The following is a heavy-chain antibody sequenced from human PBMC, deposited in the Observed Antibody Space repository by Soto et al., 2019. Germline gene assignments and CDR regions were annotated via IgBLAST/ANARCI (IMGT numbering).Heavy chain of an antibody. D-gene: IGHD3-9*01. CDR1: GFTFSIYG. Sequence: GSVRLSCEASGFTFSIYGMHWVRQAPGKGLEWVAVISYDGSNKYYADSVKGRFTISRDNSKNTLYLQMNSLRAEDTAVYYCAKHXEDYDILTGLRSKVTDYWGQGTLVTVSS. CDR2: ISYDGSNK. CDR3: AKHXEDYDILTGLRSKVTDY. J-gene: IGHJ4*02. V-gene: IGHV3-30*18.